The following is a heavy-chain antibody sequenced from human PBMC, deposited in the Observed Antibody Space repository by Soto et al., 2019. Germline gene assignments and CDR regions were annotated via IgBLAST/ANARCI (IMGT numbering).Heavy chain of an antibody. CDR2: TYYRSKSFR. J-gene: IGHJ6*02. D-gene: IGHD2-15*01. CDR3: ARFHCSGGTCLDGLDG. V-gene: IGHV6-1*01. CDR1: GDSVSGNGAC. Sequence: SPTLSLTCVIPGDSVSGNGACCNWIRQSPSRGPEWLRRTYYRSKSFRDYAASVHSRMTIYPDTSRNQFSLQLHYVTPQDTAVYSCARFHCSGGTCLDGLDGWGQGTTVTVSS.